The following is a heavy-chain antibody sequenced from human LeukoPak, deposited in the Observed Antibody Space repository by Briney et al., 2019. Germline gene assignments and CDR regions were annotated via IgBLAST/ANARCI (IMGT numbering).Heavy chain of an antibody. D-gene: IGHD3-10*01. J-gene: IGHJ4*02. CDR2: IYSSGST. CDR1: GGSISSYY. V-gene: IGHV4-4*07. CDR3: ARGDYYSVFDY. Sequence: SETLSLTCTVSGGSISSYYWSWIRQPAEKGLEWIGRIYSSGSTNYNPSLKSRVTMSVDTSKNQFSLKLSSVTAADTAVYYCARGDYYSVFDYWGQGTLVTVSS.